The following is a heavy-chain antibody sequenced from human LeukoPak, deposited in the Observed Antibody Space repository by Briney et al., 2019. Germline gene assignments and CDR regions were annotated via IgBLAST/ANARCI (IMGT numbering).Heavy chain of an antibody. J-gene: IGHJ5*02. CDR1: GYTVTSYG. Sequence: ASVKVSCKASGYTVTSYGISWVRQAPGQGLEWMGWISAYNGNTNYAQKLQGRVTMTTDTSTSTAYMELRSPRSDDTAVYYCARGSVGATRGWFDPWGQGTLVTVSS. CDR2: ISAYNGNT. CDR3: ARGSVGATRGWFDP. D-gene: IGHD1-26*01. V-gene: IGHV1-18*01.